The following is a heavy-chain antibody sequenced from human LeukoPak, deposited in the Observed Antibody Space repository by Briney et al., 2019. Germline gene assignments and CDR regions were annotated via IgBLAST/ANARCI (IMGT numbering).Heavy chain of an antibody. J-gene: IGHJ4*02. V-gene: IGHV1-46*01. Sequence: ASVKVSCKASGYTFTSYYMHWVRQAPGQGLEWMGIISPSGGSTTYARKFQGRVTITTDESTSTAYMELSSLRSEDTAVYYCARVGRGPYFDYWGQGTLVTVSS. CDR3: ARVGRGPYFDY. D-gene: IGHD1-26*01. CDR1: GYTFTSYY. CDR2: ISPSGGST.